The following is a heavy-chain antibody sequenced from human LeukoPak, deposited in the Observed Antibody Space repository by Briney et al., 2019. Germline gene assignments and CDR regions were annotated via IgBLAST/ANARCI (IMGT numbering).Heavy chain of an antibody. CDR2: INPDSGGT. Sequence: ASVKVSCKASGYIFSDYYMYWVRQAPGQGLEWMGWINPDSGGTDYAQRFQGRITMTRDTSSSTVYMELTGLRSDVTAVYYCARVTMVRGVIYYYMDVWGKGTTVTVSS. J-gene: IGHJ6*03. CDR3: ARVTMVRGVIYYYMDV. V-gene: IGHV1-2*02. CDR1: GYIFSDYY. D-gene: IGHD3-10*01.